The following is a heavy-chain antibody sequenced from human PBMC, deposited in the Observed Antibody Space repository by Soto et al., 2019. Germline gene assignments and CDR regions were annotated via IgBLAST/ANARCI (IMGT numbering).Heavy chain of an antibody. CDR2: INPNSGGT. CDR1: GYTFTGYY. J-gene: IGHJ6*02. D-gene: IGHD3-10*01. CDR3: ARFLGGGSGSYYNFGRYYYGMDV. Sequence: ASVKVSCKASGYTFTGYYMHWVRQAPGQGLEWMGWINPNSGGTNYAQKFQGWVTMTRDTSISTAYMEMSRLRSDDTAVYYCARFLGGGSGSYYNFGRYYYGMDVWGQGTTVTVS. V-gene: IGHV1-2*04.